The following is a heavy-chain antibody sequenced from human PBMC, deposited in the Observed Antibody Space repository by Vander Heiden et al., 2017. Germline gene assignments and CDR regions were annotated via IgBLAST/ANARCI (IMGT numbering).Heavy chain of an antibody. V-gene: IGHV3-53*01. J-gene: IGHJ3*02. D-gene: IGHD5-12*01. CDR3: ARWSSAINALDI. CDR1: GFTVSAHF. Sequence: EMQLVESGGGLIQPGGSLRLSCAASGFTVSAHFIAWVRQAPGKGLEWVSVLCREGHTFYADSVRGRLAISRDTSKNTLRLEINSLRGEDTAMYYCARWSSAINALDIWGPGARVTVSS. CDR2: LCREGHT.